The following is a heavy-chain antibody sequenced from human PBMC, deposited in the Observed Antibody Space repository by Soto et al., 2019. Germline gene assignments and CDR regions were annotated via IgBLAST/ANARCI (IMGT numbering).Heavy chain of an antibody. D-gene: IGHD4-17*01. CDR2: ISWNSGSI. CDR1: GFTFDDYA. Sequence: SLRLSCAASGFTFDDYAMHWVRQAPGKGLEWVSGISWNSGSIGYADSVKGRFTISRDNAKNSLYLQMNSLRAEDTALYYCAKDLSSTTVTTMLDYWGQGTLVTVSS. J-gene: IGHJ4*02. V-gene: IGHV3-9*01. CDR3: AKDLSSTTVTTMLDY.